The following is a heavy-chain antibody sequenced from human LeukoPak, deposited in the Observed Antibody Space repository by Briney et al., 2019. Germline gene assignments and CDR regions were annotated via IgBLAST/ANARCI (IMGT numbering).Heavy chain of an antibody. CDR3: ARWYYGSGSWVLDY. Sequence: PGESLRLSCAASGFTFSDHWMTWVRQAPGKGLEWVANIKTDGSETRYVDSLKGRITISRDNAKNSLYLQMNSLSAEDTAMYYCARWYYGSGSWVLDYWGQGTLVTVSS. V-gene: IGHV3-7*05. CDR1: GFTFSDHW. D-gene: IGHD3-10*01. CDR2: IKTDGSET. J-gene: IGHJ4*02.